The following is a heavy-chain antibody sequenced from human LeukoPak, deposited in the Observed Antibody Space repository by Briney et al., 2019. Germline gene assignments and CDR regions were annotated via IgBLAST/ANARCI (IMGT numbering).Heavy chain of an antibody. D-gene: IGHD3-10*01. CDR1: GFTFSTYS. CDR3: ARDMYGSGRTGSVYF. Sequence: GGSLGLSCAASGFTFSTYSMNWVRQAPGRGLEWVSYISSASSNIYNADSVKVRFTISRDNAQHSLYLQMNSLRAEDTAVYYCARDMYGSGRTGSVYFWGPGKLVTVSS. CDR2: ISSASSNI. J-gene: IGHJ4*02. V-gene: IGHV3-21*01.